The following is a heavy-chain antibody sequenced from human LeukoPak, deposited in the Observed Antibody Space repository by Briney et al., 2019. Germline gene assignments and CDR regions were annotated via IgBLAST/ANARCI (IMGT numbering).Heavy chain of an antibody. CDR3: ASLYGDYVGLAY. CDR2: IYYSGSA. Sequence: SETLSLTCPVSGGSISSYYWSWIRQPPGKGLEWIGYIYYSGSANYNPSLKSRVTISVDTSKNQFSLKLSSVTAADTAVYYCASLYGDYVGLAYWGQGTLVTVSS. V-gene: IGHV4-59*01. D-gene: IGHD4-17*01. J-gene: IGHJ4*02. CDR1: GGSISSYY.